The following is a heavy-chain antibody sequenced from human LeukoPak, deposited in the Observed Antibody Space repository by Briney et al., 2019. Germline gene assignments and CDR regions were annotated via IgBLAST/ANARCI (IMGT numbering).Heavy chain of an antibody. V-gene: IGHV3-7*03. CDR1: GFTFTTYW. CDR3: ARDSGGRVYNY. CDR2: IKQDGSET. J-gene: IGHJ4*02. D-gene: IGHD6-13*01. Sequence: GGSLRPSCAASGFTFTTYWMTWVRQAPGKGLEWVANIKQDGSETYYVDSVKGRFTISRDNAKNSLYLQMNSLRAEDTAVYYCARDSGGRVYNYWGQGTLVTVSS.